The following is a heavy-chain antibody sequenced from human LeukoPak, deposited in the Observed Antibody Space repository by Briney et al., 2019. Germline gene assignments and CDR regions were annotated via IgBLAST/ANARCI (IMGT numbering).Heavy chain of an antibody. J-gene: IGHJ6*02. Sequence: PGGSLRLSCAASGVTFSTYGMRWVRQAPGEGLEWVAVIWSDGSSKTYTEYVKGRFTISRDNSKNTLYLQMSSVRAEDTALYYWARNPGWSDFPYGVVVWGRRTTVTVSS. V-gene: IGHV3-33*01. D-gene: IGHD3-3*01. CDR2: IWSDGSSK. CDR3: ARNPGWSDFPYGVVV. CDR1: GVTFSTYG.